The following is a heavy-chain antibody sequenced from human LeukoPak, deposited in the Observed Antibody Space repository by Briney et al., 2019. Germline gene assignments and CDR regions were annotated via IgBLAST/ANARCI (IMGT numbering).Heavy chain of an antibody. J-gene: IGHJ4*02. V-gene: IGHV4-38-2*02. CDR3: ARVTGYVMEDYFDY. CDR1: GYSIRSGYY. D-gene: IGHD6-13*01. CDR2: IYHSGST. Sequence: SETLSLTCTVSGYSIRSGYYWGWIRQPPGKGLEWIGSIYHSGSTYYNPSLKSRVTISVDTSKNQFSLRLSSVTAADTAVYYCARVTGYVMEDYFDYWGQGTLVTVSS.